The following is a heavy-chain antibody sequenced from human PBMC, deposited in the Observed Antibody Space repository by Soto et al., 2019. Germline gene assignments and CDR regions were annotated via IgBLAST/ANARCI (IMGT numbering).Heavy chain of an antibody. CDR2: MNPNSGNT. CDR1: GYTFTGYD. CDR3: AGEKVGTTGSDF. Sequence: QAQLVQSGAEVKKPGASVKVSCKASGYTFTGYDINWVRQATGQGLEWMGWMNPNSGNTGYAQNFQGRVTMTRDNSITTAYMELTSLRDDGSAVYYCAGEKVGTTGSDFWGQGTLVTVSS. J-gene: IGHJ4*02. D-gene: IGHD1-26*01. V-gene: IGHV1-8*01.